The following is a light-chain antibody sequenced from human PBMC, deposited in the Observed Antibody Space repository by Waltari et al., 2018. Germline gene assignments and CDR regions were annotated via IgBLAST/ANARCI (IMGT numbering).Light chain of an antibody. Sequence: EIVLTQSPGTLSLSPGERATLSCRATQSVSHNNLAWYQQKDGQAPRLLIYGASSRATGIPDRFSGSGSETDFTLSISRLEPEDYGVYYCQQYAGSPITFGGGTKVEI. V-gene: IGKV3-20*01. CDR2: GAS. CDR1: QSVSHNN. J-gene: IGKJ4*01. CDR3: QQYAGSPIT.